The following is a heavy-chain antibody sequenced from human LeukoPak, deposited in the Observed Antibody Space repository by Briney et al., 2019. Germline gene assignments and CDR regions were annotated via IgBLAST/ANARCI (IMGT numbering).Heavy chain of an antibody. CDR2: INLGGST. V-gene: IGHV4-34*01. CDR3: ARVGAMWFGELFRYYYYYMDV. J-gene: IGHJ6*03. CDR1: GGSFDGYS. D-gene: IGHD3-10*01. Sequence: SETLSLTCAIYGGSFDGYSWSWIRQSPGEGLEWIGEINLGGSTNYNPSLKSRVTMTIDTSKKEVSLKLTSVTAADTAVYYCARVGAMWFGELFRYYYYYMDVWGKGTTVTVSS.